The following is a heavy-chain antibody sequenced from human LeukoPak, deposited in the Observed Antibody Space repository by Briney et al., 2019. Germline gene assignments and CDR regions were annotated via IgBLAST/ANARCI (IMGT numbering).Heavy chain of an antibody. Sequence: SETLSLTCTISGGSISTYYWSWIRQPPGKGLELIGYIYYTGSTNYNSSLKSRATISLDTSKNQFSLKLTSVTAADTAVYYCARLFCTNTNCRQPYWFDPWGQGTLVTVSS. V-gene: IGHV4-59*08. CDR1: GGSISTYY. CDR2: IYYTGST. J-gene: IGHJ5*02. CDR3: ARLFCTNTNCRQPYWFDP. D-gene: IGHD2-2*01.